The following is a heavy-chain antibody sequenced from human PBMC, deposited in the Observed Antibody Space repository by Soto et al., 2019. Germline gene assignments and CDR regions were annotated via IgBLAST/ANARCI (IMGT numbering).Heavy chain of an antibody. CDR2: IYYSGST. Sequence: LSLTCTVSGGSISSGGYYWSWIRQHPGKGLEWIGYIYYSGSTYYNPSLKSRVTMSVDTSKNQFSLNLSSVTAADTAVYYCAREVPTPYYFDYWGQGTLVTVSS. V-gene: IGHV4-31*03. CDR3: AREVPTPYYFDY. J-gene: IGHJ4*02. CDR1: GGSISSGGYY.